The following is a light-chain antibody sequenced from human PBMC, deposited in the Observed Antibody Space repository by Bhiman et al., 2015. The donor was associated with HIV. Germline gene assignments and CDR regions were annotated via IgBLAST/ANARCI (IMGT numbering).Light chain of an antibody. V-gene: IGLV2-8*01. CDR1: SSDVGLFNY. J-gene: IGLJ2*01. Sequence: QSALTQPASVSGSPGQSITISCTGTSSDVGLFNYVSWYQQHPGKAPKLIIYDVNERPSGVPDRFSGSKSGNTASLTVSGLQAEDEADYYCSSYAGSNNLRVFGGGTKLTVL. CDR3: SSYAGSNNLRV. CDR2: DVN.